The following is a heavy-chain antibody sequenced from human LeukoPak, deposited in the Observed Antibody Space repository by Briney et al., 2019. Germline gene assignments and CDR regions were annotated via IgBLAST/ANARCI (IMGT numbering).Heavy chain of an antibody. CDR2: IRFDGSKE. V-gene: IGHV3-30*02. CDR3: AKPKTPYSSAWFHDY. D-gene: IGHD6-13*01. CDR1: GFTFSSYD. J-gene: IGHJ4*02. Sequence: GGSLRLSCAASGFTFSSYDMYWVRQAPGKGLEWVSFIRFDGSKEYYGDSVKGRFTISRDNSKNTLYLQMNSLRAEDTAVYYCAKPKTPYSSAWFHDYWGQGTLVTVSS.